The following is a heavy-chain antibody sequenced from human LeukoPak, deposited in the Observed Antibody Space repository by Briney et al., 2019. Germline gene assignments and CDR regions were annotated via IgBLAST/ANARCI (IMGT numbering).Heavy chain of an antibody. CDR1: GFTFSTYA. CDR3: AISSSGY. J-gene: IGHJ4*02. CDR2: ITGSGRNT. D-gene: IGHD6-6*01. Sequence: GGSLRLSCAASGFTFSTYAMNWVRQAPGKRLEWVSSITGSGRNTYYAGSVKGRITISRDNSTNTLYLQMNSLRVEDTAVYYCAISSSGYWGQGTLVTVSS. V-gene: IGHV3-23*01.